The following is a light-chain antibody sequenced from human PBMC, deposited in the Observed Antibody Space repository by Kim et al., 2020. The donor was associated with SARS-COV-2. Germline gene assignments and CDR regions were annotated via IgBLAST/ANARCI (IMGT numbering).Light chain of an antibody. Sequence: FLSPGKTATLCCSTSRSVSSYLAWYQQKPGQAPRLLIYDASNRATGIPARFSGSGSGTDFTLTISSLEPEDFAVYYCQKRSNWLTFGGGTKVDIK. CDR3: QKRSNWLT. CDR2: DAS. CDR1: RSVSSY. J-gene: IGKJ4*01. V-gene: IGKV3-11*01.